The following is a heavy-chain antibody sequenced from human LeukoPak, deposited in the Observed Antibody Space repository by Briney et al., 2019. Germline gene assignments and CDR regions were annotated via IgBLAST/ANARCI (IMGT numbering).Heavy chain of an antibody. D-gene: IGHD5-18*01. J-gene: IGHJ4*02. CDR3: ARQISGDTYGPYYFDY. CDR1: GGSITIYY. Sequence: KPSETLSLTCTVSGGSITIYYWSWIRQPPGKGLEWIGHIYYSGSTIYNPSLKSRVTISVDTSKNQFSLDLRSVTAADTAVYFCARQISGDTYGPYYFDYWGQGTLVTVSS. V-gene: IGHV4-59*08. CDR2: IYYSGST.